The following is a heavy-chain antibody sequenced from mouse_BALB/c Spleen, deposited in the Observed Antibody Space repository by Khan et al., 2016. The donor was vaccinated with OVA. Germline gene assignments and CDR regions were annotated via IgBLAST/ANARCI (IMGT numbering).Heavy chain of an antibody. CDR2: ISDGGSYT. CDR1: GFTFSDYY. V-gene: IGHV5-4*02. CDR3: ARGYYGDPFAY. Sequence: EVELVESGGGLVKPGGSLKLSCAASGFTFSDYYMYWVRQTPEKRLEWLATISDGGSYTYYPDSVKGRFTISRDDAKNNLYLQMNSLRSEDTAMYYCARGYYGDPFAYWGQGLWSLSLQ. J-gene: IGHJ3*01. D-gene: IGHD2-13*01.